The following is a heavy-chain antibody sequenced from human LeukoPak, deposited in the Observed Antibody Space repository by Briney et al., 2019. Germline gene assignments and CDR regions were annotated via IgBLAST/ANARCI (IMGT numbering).Heavy chain of an antibody. CDR2: INHSGST. Sequence: PSETLSLTCAVYGGSFSGYYWGWIRQPPGKGLEWIGEINHSGSTNYNPSLKSRVTISVDTSKNQFSLKLSSVTAADAAVYYCARGEKWYDAFDIWGQGTMVTVSS. CDR3: ARGEKWYDAFDI. V-gene: IGHV4-34*01. J-gene: IGHJ3*02. D-gene: IGHD2-15*01. CDR1: GGSFSGYY.